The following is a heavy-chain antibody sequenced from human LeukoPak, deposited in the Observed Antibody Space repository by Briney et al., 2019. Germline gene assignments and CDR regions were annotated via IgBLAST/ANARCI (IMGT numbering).Heavy chain of an antibody. D-gene: IGHD2-2*01. Sequence: SVKVSFKASGGTFSSYAISWVRQAPGQGLAWMGGIIPIFGTENYAQKFQGRVTITTDESTSTAYMELSSLRSEDTAVYYCARGGCSSTSCPSFDYWGQGTLVTVSS. CDR2: IIPIFGTE. CDR1: GGTFSSYA. CDR3: ARGGCSSTSCPSFDY. V-gene: IGHV1-69*05. J-gene: IGHJ4*02.